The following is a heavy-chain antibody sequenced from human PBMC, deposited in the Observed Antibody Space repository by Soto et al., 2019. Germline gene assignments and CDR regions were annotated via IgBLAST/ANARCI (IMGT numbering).Heavy chain of an antibody. Sequence: EVQLLESRGGLVQPGGSLRLSCAASGFTFSTYAMNWVRQAPGKGLEWVSTISGSGGSTYYADSVKGRFTISRDNSKNTLYLQTNSLRAEDTALYYCAKDLGSSGSYHGIYFDSWGQGTLVTVSS. CDR2: ISGSGGST. CDR3: AKDLGSSGSYHGIYFDS. V-gene: IGHV3-23*01. CDR1: GFTFSTYA. D-gene: IGHD1-26*01. J-gene: IGHJ4*02.